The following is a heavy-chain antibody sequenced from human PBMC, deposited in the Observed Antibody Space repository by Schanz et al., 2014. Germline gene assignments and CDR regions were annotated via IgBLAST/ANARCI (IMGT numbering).Heavy chain of an antibody. J-gene: IGHJ6*02. Sequence: QVQLVQSGAEVKKPGASVKVSCKASGYTFTSYSMHWVRQAPGQGLEWMGIINLSGGSTNNAQKCQGRRPRTRDTSANTVYMELSSLRAENTAVYYCARDGGEVGRGVIEVVNHYYYGMDGWRQGTTVTVSS. D-gene: IGHD3-10*01. CDR3: ARDGGEVGRGVIEVVNHYYYGMDG. V-gene: IGHV1-46*03. CDR2: INLSGGST. CDR1: GYTFTSYS.